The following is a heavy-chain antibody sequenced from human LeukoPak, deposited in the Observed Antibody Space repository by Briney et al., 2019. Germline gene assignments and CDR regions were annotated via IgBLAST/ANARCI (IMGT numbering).Heavy chain of an antibody. Sequence: GGSLRLSCAASGFSFITSPMSCVRQPPGKGLEWVSAMNNGPGATFYRDSVRGRFTISRDDSKNTPYMQMNTLRDEDTGTYYCAKTHYDLMDVWGQGTTVTVS. V-gene: IGHV3-23*01. CDR1: GFSFITSP. CDR2: MNNGPGAT. D-gene: IGHD5-12*01. CDR3: AKTHYDLMDV. J-gene: IGHJ6*02.